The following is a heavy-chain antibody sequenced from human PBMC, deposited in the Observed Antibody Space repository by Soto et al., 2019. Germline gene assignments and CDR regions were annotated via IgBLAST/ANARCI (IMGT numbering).Heavy chain of an antibody. CDR3: ARGYSSSWYVWFDP. CDR2: IYYSGST. D-gene: IGHD6-13*01. Sequence: SETLSLTCTVSGGSISSGGYYWSWIRQHPGKGLEWIGYIYYSGSTYYNPSLKSRVTILVDTSKNQFSLKLSSVTAADTAVYYCARGYSSSWYVWFDPWGQGTLVTVSS. CDR1: GGSISSGGYY. V-gene: IGHV4-31*03. J-gene: IGHJ5*02.